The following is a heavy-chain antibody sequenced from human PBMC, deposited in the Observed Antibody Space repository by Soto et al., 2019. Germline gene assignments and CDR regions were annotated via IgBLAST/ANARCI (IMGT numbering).Heavy chain of an antibody. CDR1: GGSTSSYY. V-gene: IGHV4-4*07. Sequence: PSETLSLTCTVSGGSTSSYYWSWIRQPAGKGLEWIGRIYTSGSTNYNPSLKSRVTMSVDTSKNQFSLRLSSVTAADTAVYYCARDRHDFNPYDSSGYYKYYFDYWGQGTLVTVSA. CDR2: IYTSGST. J-gene: IGHJ4*02. CDR3: ARDRHDFNPYDSSGYYKYYFDY. D-gene: IGHD3-22*01.